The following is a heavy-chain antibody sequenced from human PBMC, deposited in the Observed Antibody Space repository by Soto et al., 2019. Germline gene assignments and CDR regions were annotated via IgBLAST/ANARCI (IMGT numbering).Heavy chain of an antibody. D-gene: IGHD5-18*01. CDR3: AREQDEYSYGYLGMDV. J-gene: IGHJ6*02. Sequence: GGSLRLSCAASGFTVSSNYMSWVRQAPGKGLEWVSVIYSGGSTYYADSVKGRFTISRDNSKNTLYLQMNSLRAEDTAVYYCAREQDEYSYGYLGMDVWGQGTTVTVSS. CDR1: GFTVSSNY. V-gene: IGHV3-66*01. CDR2: IYSGGST.